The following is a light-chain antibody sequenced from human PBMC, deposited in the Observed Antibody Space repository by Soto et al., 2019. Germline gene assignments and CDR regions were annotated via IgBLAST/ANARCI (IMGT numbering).Light chain of an antibody. Sequence: DIQMPQSPSSLSASVGASVTITCRASQSISSYLNWYKHKPGKAPKLLIYAASSLQSAVPSRLSGSGSGTDFTLTISSLQPEECATYYCQQSYSSPRAFGQGTKVDIK. J-gene: IGKJ1*01. CDR3: QQSYSSPRA. CDR2: AAS. V-gene: IGKV1-39*01. CDR1: QSISSY.